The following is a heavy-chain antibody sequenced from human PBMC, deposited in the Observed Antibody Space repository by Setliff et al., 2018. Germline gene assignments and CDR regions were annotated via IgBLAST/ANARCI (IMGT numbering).Heavy chain of an antibody. V-gene: IGHV3-23*01. CDR1: ALIVYTNA. D-gene: IGHD1-1*01. J-gene: IGHJ6*02. CDR3: ARARAPRMTGTTGGFDV. CDR2: ISGSGGST. Sequence: PGGSLRLSCAVSALIVYTNAMSRVRQAAGRGLEWVSAISGSGGSTYYADSVKGRFTISRDNSKNTLYLQMNSLRPEDTAVYFCARARAPRMTGTTGGFDVWGRGTTVTVSS.